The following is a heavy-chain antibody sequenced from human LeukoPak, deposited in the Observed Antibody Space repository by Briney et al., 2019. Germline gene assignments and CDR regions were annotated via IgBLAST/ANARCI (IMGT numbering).Heavy chain of an antibody. Sequence: GSLRLSCAASGFTFISYAISCVRRAPGKGLEWVSTISGSVYSTYYADSVESRFTFSRDNSKNTLYLQMNSLRAEDTAVYYCAKVTYGGNSNYFDYWGQGTLVTVSS. CDR3: AKVTYGGNSNYFDY. J-gene: IGHJ4*02. D-gene: IGHD4-23*01. V-gene: IGHV3-23*01. CDR2: ISGSVYST. CDR1: GFTFISYA.